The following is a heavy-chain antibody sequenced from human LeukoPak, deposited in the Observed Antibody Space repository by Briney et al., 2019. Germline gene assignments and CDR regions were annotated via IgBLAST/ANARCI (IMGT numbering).Heavy chain of an antibody. CDR1: GGSISSSSYY. V-gene: IGHV4-39*07. CDR2: IYHSGST. Sequence: SETLSLTCTVSGGSISSSSYYWGWIRQPPGKGLEWIGSIYHSGSTYYNPSLKSRVTISVDTSKNQFSLKLSSVTAADTAVYYCAREGRKGGYNFAYWGQGTLVTVSS. J-gene: IGHJ4*02. CDR3: AREGRKGGYNFAY. D-gene: IGHD5-24*01.